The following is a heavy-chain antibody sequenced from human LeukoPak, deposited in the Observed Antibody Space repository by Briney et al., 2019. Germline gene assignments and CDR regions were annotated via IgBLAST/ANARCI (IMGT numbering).Heavy chain of an antibody. D-gene: IGHD2-2*01. Sequence: ASVKVSCKASGYTFTGYYMHWVRQAPGQGLEWMGWINPNSGGTNYAQKFQGRVTMTRDTSISTAYMELSRLRSDDSAVYYCAREGCSSTSCYDAFDIWGQGTMVTVSS. J-gene: IGHJ3*02. CDR3: AREGCSSTSCYDAFDI. V-gene: IGHV1-2*02. CDR2: INPNSGGT. CDR1: GYTFTGYY.